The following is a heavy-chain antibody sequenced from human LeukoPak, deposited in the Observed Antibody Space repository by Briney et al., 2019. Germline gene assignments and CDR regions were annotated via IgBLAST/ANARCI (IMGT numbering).Heavy chain of an antibody. Sequence: GGSLRLSCAASGFTFSSYWMHWVRQAPGKGLEWVAFIRYDGSNKYYADSVKGRFTISRDNSKNTLYLQMNSLRAEDTAVYYCANIWELPKKDAFDIWGQGTMVTVSS. J-gene: IGHJ3*02. V-gene: IGHV3-30*02. CDR3: ANIWELPKKDAFDI. CDR2: IRYDGSNK. CDR1: GFTFSSYW. D-gene: IGHD1-26*01.